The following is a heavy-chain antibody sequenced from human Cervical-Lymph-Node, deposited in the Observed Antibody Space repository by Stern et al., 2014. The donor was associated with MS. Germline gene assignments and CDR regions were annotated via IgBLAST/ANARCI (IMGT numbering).Heavy chain of an antibody. CDR2: IIPLVNVP. Sequence: QVQLVQSGAEVRKPGSSVKVSCKASGGISSSQTIIWVRQAPGQGLEWMGRIIPLVNVPNYARKFQGRLTLTADRPTSTVYLELSSLRSEDTAVYYCARSEGSGALEGLYGMDVWGQGTTVIVSS. J-gene: IGHJ6*02. D-gene: IGHD2-15*01. CDR1: GGISSSQT. V-gene: IGHV1-69*02. CDR3: ARSEGSGALEGLYGMDV.